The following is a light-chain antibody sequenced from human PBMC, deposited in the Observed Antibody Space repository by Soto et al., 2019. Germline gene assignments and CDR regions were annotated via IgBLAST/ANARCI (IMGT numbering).Light chain of an antibody. J-gene: IGLJ2*01. Sequence: QSALTQPASVSGSPGQSITISCTGTSSDVGGYNYVSWYQQHPGKAPKLMIYEVSNRPSGVSNRFSGSKSGNTASLTISGLPAEEEADYYCSSYTSSSTLVVFGGGTQLTVL. CDR3: SSYTSSSTLVV. CDR1: SSDVGGYNY. CDR2: EVS. V-gene: IGLV2-14*01.